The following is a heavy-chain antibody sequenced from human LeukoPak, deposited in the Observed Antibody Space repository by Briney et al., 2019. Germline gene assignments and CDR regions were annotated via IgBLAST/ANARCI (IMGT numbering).Heavy chain of an antibody. CDR1: GGSISSYY. V-gene: IGHV4-59*01. Sequence: SETLSLTCTVSGGSISSYYWSWIRQPPGKGLEWIGYIYYSGSTNYNPSLKSRVTISVDTSKNQFSLKLSSVTAADTAVYYCARASRYSQAAGAFDFWGQGTMVTVSS. CDR2: IYYSGST. J-gene: IGHJ3*01. D-gene: IGHD6-13*01. CDR3: ARASRYSQAAGAFDF.